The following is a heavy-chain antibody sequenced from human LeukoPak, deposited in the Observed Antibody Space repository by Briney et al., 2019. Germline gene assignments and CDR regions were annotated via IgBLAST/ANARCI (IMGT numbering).Heavy chain of an antibody. D-gene: IGHD2-8*01. CDR2: IKQDGSEK. CDR3: ARGCTNGVCPLFDY. J-gene: IGHJ4*02. Sequence: PGGSLRLSCAASGFTFSSYWMSWVRQAPGKGLEWVANIKQDGSEKYYVDSVKGRFTISRDSAKNSLYLQMNSLRAEDTAVYYCARGCTNGVCPLFDYWGQGTLVTVSS. CDR1: GFTFSSYW. V-gene: IGHV3-7*01.